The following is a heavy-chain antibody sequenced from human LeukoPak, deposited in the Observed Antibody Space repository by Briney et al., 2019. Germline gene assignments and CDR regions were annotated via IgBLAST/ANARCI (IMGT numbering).Heavy chain of an antibody. J-gene: IGHJ6*02. CDR3: ARAAHDYVWGSYHGMDV. D-gene: IGHD3-16*02. Sequence: ASVKVSCKASGYTFTSYYMHWVRQAPGQGLEWMGIINPSGGSTSYAQKFQGRVTMTRDTSTSTVYMELSSLRSEDTAVYYCARAAHDYVWGSYHGMDVWGQGTTVTVSS. CDR1: GYTFTSYY. CDR2: INPSGGST. V-gene: IGHV1-46*01.